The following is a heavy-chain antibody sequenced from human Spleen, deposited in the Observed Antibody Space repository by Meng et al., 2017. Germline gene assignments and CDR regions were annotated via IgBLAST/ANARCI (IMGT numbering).Heavy chain of an antibody. CDR1: GYTFTGYY. Sequence: QVQLVQSGAEVKKPGASVKVSCKASGYTFTGYYIHWVRQAPGQGLEWMGRINPNSGGTNYAQKFQGRVTMTRDTSISTAYMELSRLRSEDTAVYYCARPRERNGYNQYYFDYWGQGTLVTVSS. CDR3: ARPRERNGYNQYYFDY. V-gene: IGHV1-2*06. CDR2: INPNSGGT. J-gene: IGHJ4*02. D-gene: IGHD5-24*01.